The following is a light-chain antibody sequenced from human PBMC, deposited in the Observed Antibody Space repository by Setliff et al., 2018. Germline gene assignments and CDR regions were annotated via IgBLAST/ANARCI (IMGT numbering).Light chain of an antibody. J-gene: IGLJ2*01. CDR3: SSYTSTRTVI. CDR1: SSDVGAYNY. CDR2: DAS. V-gene: IGLV2-14*03. Sequence: QSALTQPASVSGSPGQSITISCTGTSSDVGAYNYVSWYQRHPGEAPKLLLYDASNRPSGISNRFSGSKSGSTASLTITGLQAEDEADYFCSSYTSTRTVIFGGGTK.